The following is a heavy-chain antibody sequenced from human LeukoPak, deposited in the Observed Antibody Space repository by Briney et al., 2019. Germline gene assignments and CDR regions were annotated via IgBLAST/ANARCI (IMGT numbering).Heavy chain of an antibody. Sequence: GGSLRLSCAASGFIVSSNYMTWVRQAPGKGLEWVSIIYSGGSTYYADSVKGRFTISRDNAKNTLYLQMHSLRAEDTAVYYCGRALGSPLDYWGQGTLVTVSS. D-gene: IGHD1-26*01. CDR3: GRALGSPLDY. CDR1: GFIVSSNY. J-gene: IGHJ4*02. V-gene: IGHV3-66*01. CDR2: IYSGGST.